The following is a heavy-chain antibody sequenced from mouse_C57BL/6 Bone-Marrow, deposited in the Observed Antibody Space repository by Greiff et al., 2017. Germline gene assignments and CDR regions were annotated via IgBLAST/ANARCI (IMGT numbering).Heavy chain of an antibody. Sequence: VQLQQPGAELVKPGASVKVSCKASGYTFTSYWMHWVKQRPGQGLEWIGRIHPSDSDTNYNQKFKGKATLTVAKSSSTAYMQLSSLTSEDSAVDYCAITYYYGSSFYDAMDDWGQGTSGTVSS. CDR3: AITYYYGSSFYDAMDD. D-gene: IGHD1-1*01. CDR1: GYTFTSYW. CDR2: IHPSDSDT. J-gene: IGHJ4*01. V-gene: IGHV1-74*01.